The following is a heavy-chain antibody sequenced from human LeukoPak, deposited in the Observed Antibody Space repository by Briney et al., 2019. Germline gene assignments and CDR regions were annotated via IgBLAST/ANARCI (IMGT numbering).Heavy chain of an antibody. D-gene: IGHD3-3*01. CDR1: GGSFSGYY. V-gene: IGHV4-34*01. J-gene: IGHJ5*02. CDR3: ARTRYYDFWSGSSTRFWFDP. CDR2: INHSGST. Sequence: SETLSFTCAVYGGSFSGYYWSWIRQPPGKGLEWIGEINHSGSTNYNPSLKSRVTISVDTSKNQFSLKLSSVTAADTAVYYCARTRYYDFWSGSSTRFWFDPWGQGTLVTVSS.